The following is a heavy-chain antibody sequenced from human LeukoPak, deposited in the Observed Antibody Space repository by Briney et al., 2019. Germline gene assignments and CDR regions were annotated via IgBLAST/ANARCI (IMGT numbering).Heavy chain of an antibody. V-gene: IGHV3-21*01. Sequence: PGGSLRLSCAASGFTFSSYAMSWVRQAPGKGLEWVSSISSSSSYIYYADSVKGRFTISRDNAKNSLYLQMNSLRAEDTAVYYCARDLGSSWLGYFDYWGQGTLVTVSS. CDR2: ISSSSSYI. J-gene: IGHJ4*02. D-gene: IGHD6-13*01. CDR3: ARDLGSSWLGYFDY. CDR1: GFTFSSYA.